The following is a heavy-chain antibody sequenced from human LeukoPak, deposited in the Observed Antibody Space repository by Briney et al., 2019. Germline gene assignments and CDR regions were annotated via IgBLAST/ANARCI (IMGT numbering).Heavy chain of an antibody. CDR3: ARVPATVKADY. CDR1: GFTFSRFW. CDR2: INQDGSAK. V-gene: IGHV3-7*04. J-gene: IGHJ4*02. D-gene: IGHD4-17*01. Sequence: PGGSLRLSCAASGFTFSRFWMSWVRQAPGKGLEWVANINQDGSAKYYVVSVKGRFTISRDNAKNSLLLHMDSLRAEDTALYYCARVPATVKADYWGQGTLVTVSS.